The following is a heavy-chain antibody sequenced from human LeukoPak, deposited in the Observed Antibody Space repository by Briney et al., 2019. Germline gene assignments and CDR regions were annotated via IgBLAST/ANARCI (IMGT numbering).Heavy chain of an antibody. Sequence: GGSLRLSCAASGFTFSSYSMKWVRQAPGKGLQWVSSMSSSGSYTYYADSVKGRFTLSRDNAKNSLYLQMNSLKTEDTGVYYCTTEAGNGYFDYWGQGTLVTVSS. CDR2: MSSSGSYT. CDR1: GFTFSSYS. CDR3: TTEAGNGYFDY. V-gene: IGHV3-21*03. J-gene: IGHJ4*02. D-gene: IGHD2-8*01.